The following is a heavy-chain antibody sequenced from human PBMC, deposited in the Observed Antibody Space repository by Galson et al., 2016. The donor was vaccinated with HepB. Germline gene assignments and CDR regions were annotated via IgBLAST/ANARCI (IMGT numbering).Heavy chain of an antibody. Sequence: SVKVSCKASGYTFTGYYMYWLRQAPGQGLEWMGRINPDSGGTYYAQKFQGRVTMTRDTSISTAYMEVSRLTSDDTAVYYCARWRDRGFDYWGQGTLVTVSS. V-gene: IGHV1-2*06. J-gene: IGHJ4*02. CDR3: ARWRDRGFDY. CDR1: GYTFTGYY. CDR2: INPDSGGT.